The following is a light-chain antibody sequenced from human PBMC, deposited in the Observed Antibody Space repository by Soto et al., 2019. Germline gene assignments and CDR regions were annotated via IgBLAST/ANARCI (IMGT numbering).Light chain of an antibody. CDR2: SNN. J-gene: IGLJ1*01. Sequence: QSVLTQPPSASGAPGQRVVISCSGGSSNVESNSVNWYQHLPGSAPKLLIFSNNQRPSGVPDRLSGSKSGTSASQAIAGLQSDDEADYYCAAWDDSLSAYVFGSGTKVTVL. CDR3: AAWDDSLSAYV. V-gene: IGLV1-44*01. CDR1: SSNVESNS.